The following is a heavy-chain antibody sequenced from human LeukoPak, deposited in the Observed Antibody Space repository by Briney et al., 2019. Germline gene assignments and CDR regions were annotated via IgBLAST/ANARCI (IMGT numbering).Heavy chain of an antibody. D-gene: IGHD5-18*01. V-gene: IGHV3-30*02. CDR3: AAFDVDTAMEESY. CDR1: GFTFSSYG. J-gene: IGHJ4*02. Sequence: PGGSLRLSCAASGFTFSSYGMHWVRQAPGKGLEWVAFIRYDGSNKYYADSVKGRFTISRDNSKNTLYLQMNSLRAEDTAVYYCAAFDVDTAMEESYWGQGTLVTVSS. CDR2: IRYDGSNK.